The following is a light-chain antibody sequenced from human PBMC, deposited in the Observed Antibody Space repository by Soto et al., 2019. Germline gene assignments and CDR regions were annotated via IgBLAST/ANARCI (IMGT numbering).Light chain of an antibody. CDR1: HSVSSN. Sequence: EIVMTQSPATLSVSPGERATLSCRASHSVSSNLAWYQQKPGQAPSLLIYGASTRATGTPARFSGSGSGTEFTLTISSLQSEDFAVYYCQQYENWPPRTFGHGTKVDIK. CDR2: GAS. V-gene: IGKV3-15*01. CDR3: QQYENWPPRT. J-gene: IGKJ1*01.